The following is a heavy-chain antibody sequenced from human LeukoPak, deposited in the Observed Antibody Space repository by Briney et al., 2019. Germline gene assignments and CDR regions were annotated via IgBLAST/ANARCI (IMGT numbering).Heavy chain of an antibody. Sequence: PGGSLRLSCAASGFTFSSYGMHWVRQAPGKGLEWVAVISYDGSNKYYADSVKGRFTISRDNSKNTLYLQMNSLRAEDTAVYYCAKDSAITFGGVIDYWGQGTLVTVSS. CDR3: AKDSAITFGGVIDY. CDR1: GFTFSSYG. J-gene: IGHJ4*02. CDR2: ISYDGSNK. V-gene: IGHV3-30*18. D-gene: IGHD3-16*02.